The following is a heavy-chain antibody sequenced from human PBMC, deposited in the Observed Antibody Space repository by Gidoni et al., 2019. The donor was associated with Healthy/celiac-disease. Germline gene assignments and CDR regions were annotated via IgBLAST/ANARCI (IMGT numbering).Heavy chain of an antibody. D-gene: IGHD2-15*01. Sequence: EVQLLESGGGLVHPGGSLSIPCAAPGFTFSSDAMNWVRQAPGKGLGWVSAISGSGGSTYYADSVKGRFTISRDNSKNTLYLQMNSLRAEDTAVYYCAKSGYCSGGSCSGFDYWGQGTLVTVSS. V-gene: IGHV3-23*01. CDR1: GFTFSSDA. CDR3: AKSGYCSGGSCSGFDY. J-gene: IGHJ4*02. CDR2: ISGSGGST.